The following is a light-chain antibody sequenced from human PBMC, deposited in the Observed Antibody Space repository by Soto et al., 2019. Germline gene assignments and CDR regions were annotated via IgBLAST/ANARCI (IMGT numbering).Light chain of an antibody. Sequence: SYELTQPPSVSVAPGQTARITCGRSNIGSKSVHWYQRKPGQAPVLVVYENSDRPSGIPERFSGSNSGNTATLTISRVEAGDEGDYYCQVWDSSSDHSYIFGTGTKVTVL. CDR3: QVWDSSSDHSYI. CDR1: NIGSKS. CDR2: ENS. V-gene: IGLV3-21*02. J-gene: IGLJ1*01.